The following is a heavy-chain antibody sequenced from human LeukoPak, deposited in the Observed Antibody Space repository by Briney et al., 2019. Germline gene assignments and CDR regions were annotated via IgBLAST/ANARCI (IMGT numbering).Heavy chain of an antibody. CDR2: INPNSGGT. J-gene: IGHJ5*02. CDR1: GYTCTGYY. D-gene: IGHD2-2*01. CDR3: ARDVSNYQLLPNSNWFDP. V-gene: IGHV1-2*02. Sequence: GASVKVSCKASGYTCTGYYMHWVRQAPGQGLEWMGWINPNSGGTNYAQKFQGRVTMTRDTSISTAYMELSRLRFDDTAVYYCARDVSNYQLLPNSNWFDPWGQGTLVTVSS.